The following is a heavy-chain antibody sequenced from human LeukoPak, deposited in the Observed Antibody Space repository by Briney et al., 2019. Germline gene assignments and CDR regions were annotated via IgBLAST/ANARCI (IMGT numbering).Heavy chain of an antibody. CDR3: AREGFYGVNCPGYFDL. D-gene: IGHD4/OR15-4a*01. V-gene: IGHV3-23*01. CDR2: IIGSGGTT. CDR1: GFTFSSYA. J-gene: IGHJ2*01. Sequence: GGSLSLSCAASGFTFSSYAMNWVRQAPGKGLEWVSAIIGSGGTTYYADSVKGRFTISRENAKNSFYLHMNSLTAGDTAVYYCAREGFYGVNCPGYFDLWGRGTLVTVSS.